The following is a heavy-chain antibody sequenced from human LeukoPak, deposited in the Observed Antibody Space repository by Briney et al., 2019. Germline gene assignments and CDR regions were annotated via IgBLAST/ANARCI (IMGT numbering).Heavy chain of an antibody. CDR3: ARGRTYYYDTSGYYPSIYYGMDV. V-gene: IGHV4-34*01. J-gene: IGHJ6*02. CDR1: GGSFSGYY. D-gene: IGHD3-22*01. CDR2: INHGEST. Sequence: SETLSLTCAVSGGSFSGYYWYWIRQPPGKGLEWIGEINHGESTNYNPSLKSRATLSVDTSKNQFSLKLISVTAADTAVYYCARGRTYYYDTSGYYPSIYYGMDVWGQGTTVIVSS.